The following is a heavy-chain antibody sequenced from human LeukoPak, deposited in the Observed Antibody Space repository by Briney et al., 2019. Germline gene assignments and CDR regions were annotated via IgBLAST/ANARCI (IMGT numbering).Heavy chain of an antibody. D-gene: IGHD4-23*01. CDR3: ARGGYGGNIEYFQH. V-gene: IGHV1-69*13. J-gene: IGHJ1*01. Sequence: SVKVSCKASGGTFSSYAISWVRQAPGQGLEWMGGIIPIFGTANYAQRFQGRVTITADESTSTAYMELSSLRSEDTAVYYCARGGYGGNIEYFQHWGQGTLVTVSS. CDR1: GGTFSSYA. CDR2: IIPIFGTA.